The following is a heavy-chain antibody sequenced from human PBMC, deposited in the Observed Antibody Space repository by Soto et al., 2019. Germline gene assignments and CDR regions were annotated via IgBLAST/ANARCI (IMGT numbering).Heavy chain of an antibody. J-gene: IGHJ4*02. Sequence: GGSLRLSCAASGFTFRSYAMSLVRQAPGRGLEWVSAISGSGGNTYYADSVKGRFTISRDNSKNTLYLQMNSLRAEDTAVYYCAREGRGYCSSSSCPGIWGQGTLVTVSS. CDR3: AREGRGYCSSSSCPGI. CDR2: ISGSGGNT. V-gene: IGHV3-23*01. CDR1: GFTFRSYA. D-gene: IGHD2-2*01.